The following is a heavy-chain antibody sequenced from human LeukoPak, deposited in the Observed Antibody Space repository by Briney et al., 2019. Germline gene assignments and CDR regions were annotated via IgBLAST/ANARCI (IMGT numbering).Heavy chain of an antibody. D-gene: IGHD3-22*01. V-gene: IGHV3-33*01. CDR2: IWYDGSNK. Sequence: GRSLRLSCVASGITFSSYGMHWVRQAPGKGLEWVAVIWYDGSNKYYTDSVKGRFTISRDNSKNTLYLQMSSLRAEDTAVYYCARDSGDSSGSPLDYWGQGTLVTVSS. J-gene: IGHJ4*02. CDR3: ARDSGDSSGSPLDY. CDR1: GITFSSYG.